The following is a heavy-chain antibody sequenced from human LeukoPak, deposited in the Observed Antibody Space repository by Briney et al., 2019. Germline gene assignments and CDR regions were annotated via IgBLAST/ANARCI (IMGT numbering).Heavy chain of an antibody. Sequence: PGGSLRLSCAASGFTFSSYAMSWVRQAPGKGLEWVSAISGSGGSTYYADSVKGRFTISRDNSKNTLYLQMNSLRAEDTAVYYCAAKSTYSSSSREILVYWGQGTLVTVSS. CDR2: ISGSGGST. CDR1: GFTFSSYA. V-gene: IGHV3-23*01. D-gene: IGHD6-6*01. CDR3: AAKSTYSSSSREILVY. J-gene: IGHJ4*02.